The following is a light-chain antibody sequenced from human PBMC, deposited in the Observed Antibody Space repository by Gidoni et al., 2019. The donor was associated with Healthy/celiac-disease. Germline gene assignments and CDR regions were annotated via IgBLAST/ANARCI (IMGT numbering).Light chain of an antibody. CDR2: SNN. Sequence: QSVLTQPPSAPGTPGQRVTISCSGSSSNIGSNTVNWYQQLPGTAPKLLIYSNNQRPSGVPDRFSGSKSGTSASLAISGLQSEDEADYYCAAWDDSLSVVFGGGTKLTVL. CDR3: AAWDDSLSVV. J-gene: IGLJ2*01. CDR1: SSNIGSNT. V-gene: IGLV1-44*01.